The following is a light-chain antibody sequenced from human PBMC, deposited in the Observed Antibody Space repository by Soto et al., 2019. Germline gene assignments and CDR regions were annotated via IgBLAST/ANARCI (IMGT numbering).Light chain of an antibody. J-gene: IGLJ3*02. V-gene: IGLV1-44*01. CDR1: TANIGKDT. CDR3: STWDDRLNGWV. CDR2: NDD. Sequence: QLVLTQPPSVSGTPGLRVNGSCSGGTANIGKDTVNWYQPLPGTAPKLLMFNDDKRPSGVPDRFSGSRSGTSASLAISCRQSDDEAVYFCSTWDDRLNGWVFGGGTKLTVL.